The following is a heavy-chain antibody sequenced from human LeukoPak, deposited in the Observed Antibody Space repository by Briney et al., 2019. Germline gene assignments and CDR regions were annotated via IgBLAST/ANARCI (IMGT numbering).Heavy chain of an antibody. V-gene: IGHV4-39*07. CDR3: ARVFSGWTPMLYYYYYYMDV. CDR1: GGSISSSSYH. Sequence: PSETLSLTCTVSGGSISSSSYHWGWIRQPPGKGLEWIGSIYYSGSTYYNPSLKSRVTISVDTSKNQFSLKLSSVTAADTAVYYCARVFSGWTPMLYYYYYYMDVWGKGTTVTVSS. CDR2: IYYSGST. D-gene: IGHD6-19*01. J-gene: IGHJ6*03.